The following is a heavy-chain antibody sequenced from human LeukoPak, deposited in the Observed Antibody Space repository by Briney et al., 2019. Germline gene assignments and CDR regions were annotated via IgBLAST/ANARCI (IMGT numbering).Heavy chain of an antibody. CDR2: INPNSGGT. Sequence: ASVKVSCKASGYTFTGYYMHWVRQAPGQGLEWMGRINPNSGGTNYAQKFQGRVTMTRDTSISTAYMELSRLRSDDTAVYYCARNYAYCSGGSCGDGNYYYYYMDVWGKGTTVTVSS. J-gene: IGHJ6*03. CDR1: GYTFTGYY. V-gene: IGHV1-2*06. D-gene: IGHD2-15*01. CDR3: ARNYAYCSGGSCGDGNYYYYYMDV.